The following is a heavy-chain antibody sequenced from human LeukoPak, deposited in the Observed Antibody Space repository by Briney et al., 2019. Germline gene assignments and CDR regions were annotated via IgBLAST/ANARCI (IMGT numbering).Heavy chain of an antibody. V-gene: IGHV3-7*03. CDR2: IKQDGSEK. D-gene: IGHD6-13*01. J-gene: IGHJ4*02. CDR1: GFTFSSYW. CDR3: ARPPKRSYSSSWYVY. Sequence: PGGSLRLSCAASGFTFSSYWMSWVRQAPVKGLVWVANIKQDGSEKYYVDSVKGRFTISRDNAKNSLYLQMNSLRAEDTAVYYCARPPKRSYSSSWYVYWGQGTLVTVSS.